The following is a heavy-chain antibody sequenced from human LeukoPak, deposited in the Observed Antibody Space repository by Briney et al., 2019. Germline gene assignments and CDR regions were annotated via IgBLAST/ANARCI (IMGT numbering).Heavy chain of an antibody. J-gene: IGHJ4*02. V-gene: IGHV5-51*01. D-gene: IGHD3-16*01. Sequence: GESLKISCKDSGYSFSSYWIGWVRQMPGKGPEWMVIIYPGDSDIKYGPSFEGQVTISADKSNSTAYLQWSSLKASDTAMYYCARRASSGGYYFDTWGQGTLVTVSS. CDR1: GYSFSSYW. CDR3: ARRASSGGYYFDT. CDR2: IYPGDSDI.